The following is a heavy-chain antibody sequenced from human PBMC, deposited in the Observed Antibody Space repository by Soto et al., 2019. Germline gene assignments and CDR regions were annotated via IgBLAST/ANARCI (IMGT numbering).Heavy chain of an antibody. V-gene: IGHV4-34*01. CDR2: INHSGST. CDR3: ARATTVRFRFDD. Sequence: SETLSLTCAVYGGSFSGYYWSWIRQPPGKGLEWIGEINHSGSTNYNPSLKSRVTISVDTSKNQFSLKLSSVTAADTAVFDCARATTVRFRFDDWGQGTLVTVSS. J-gene: IGHJ4*02. D-gene: IGHD4-17*01. CDR1: GGSFSGYY.